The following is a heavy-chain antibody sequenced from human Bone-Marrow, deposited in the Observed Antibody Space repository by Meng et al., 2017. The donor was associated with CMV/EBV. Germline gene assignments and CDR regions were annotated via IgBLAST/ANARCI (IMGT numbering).Heavy chain of an antibody. Sequence: GESLKISCVGSRFTFSDHYIDWVRQAPGKGLEWVGRIGNRASGDTTEYAASVIGRFTISRDDSKSSSYLQMSSLKTEDTAVYYCTRGHSGIDIYACDIWGQGTMVTFSS. CDR2: IGNRASGDTT. J-gene: IGHJ3*02. CDR1: RFTFSDHY. CDR3: TRGHSGIDIYACDI. D-gene: IGHD1-26*01. V-gene: IGHV3-72*01.